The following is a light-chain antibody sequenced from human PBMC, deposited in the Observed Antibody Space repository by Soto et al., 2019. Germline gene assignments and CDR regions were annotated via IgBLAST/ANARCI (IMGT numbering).Light chain of an antibody. CDR2: SNN. Sequence: QSVLTQPPSASGTPGQRVTISCSGSSSNIGSNYVYWYQQLPGTAPKLLIYSNNQRPSGVPDRFSGSKSGTSASLAISGLLSEEEADYYCAAWYDSSDYVFGTGTKLTVL. J-gene: IGLJ1*01. CDR3: AAWYDSSDYV. V-gene: IGLV1-47*02. CDR1: SSNIGSNY.